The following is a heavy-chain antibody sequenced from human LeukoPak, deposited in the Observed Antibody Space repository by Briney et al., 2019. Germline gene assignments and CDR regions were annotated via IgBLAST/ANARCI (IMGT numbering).Heavy chain of an antibody. Sequence: PGRFLRLSCAASGFTFSSYAMHWVRQAPGKGLEWVAVISYDGSNKYYADSVKGRFTISRDNSKNMLYLQMNSLRAEDTAVYYCARVPAAAAGTGGGFDYWGQGTLVTVSS. CDR3: ARVPAAAAGTGGGFDY. V-gene: IGHV3-30-3*01. J-gene: IGHJ4*02. CDR1: GFTFSSYA. D-gene: IGHD6-13*01. CDR2: ISYDGSNK.